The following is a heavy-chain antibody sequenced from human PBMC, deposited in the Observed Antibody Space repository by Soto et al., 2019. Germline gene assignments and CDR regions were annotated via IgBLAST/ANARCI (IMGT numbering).Heavy chain of an antibody. CDR1: GGSISSGDYY. CDR3: ARVIGDYDSSGYYL. Sequence: SETLSLTCTVSGGSISSGDYYRGWIRQTAGKGLEWIGHIYYSGSTYYNPSLKSRVTISVDTSKNQFSLKLSSVTAADTAVYYCARVIGDYDSSGYYLWGQGTLVTVSS. J-gene: IGHJ5*02. D-gene: IGHD3-22*01. CDR2: IYYSGST. V-gene: IGHV4-30-4*01.